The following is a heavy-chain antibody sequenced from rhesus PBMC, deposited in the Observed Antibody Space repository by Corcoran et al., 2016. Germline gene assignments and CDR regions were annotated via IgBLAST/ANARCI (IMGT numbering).Heavy chain of an antibody. Sequence: QVQLQESGPALVKPSETLSLTCAVSGGSFTTYWWTWLRQAPGKGLEWILEVNGTSGYSNHNPSLKGRVTISKDASTNQFSLALSSVTAADTAMYYCAKYGGGSWTPVFDYWGQGVLVTVSS. D-gene: IGHD6-25*01. CDR1: GGSFTTYW. V-gene: IGHV4-80*01. CDR3: AKYGGGSWTPVFDY. CDR2: VNGTSGYS. J-gene: IGHJ4*01.